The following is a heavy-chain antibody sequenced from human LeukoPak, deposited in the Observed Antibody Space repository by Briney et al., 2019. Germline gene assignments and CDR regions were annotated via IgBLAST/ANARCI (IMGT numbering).Heavy chain of an antibody. Sequence: SETLSLTCAVYGGSFSGYYWSWIRQPPGKGLEWIGEINHSGSTNYNPSLKSRVTISVDTSKNQFSLKLSSVTAADTAVCYCARAGYSYGFRKPVDYWGQGTLVTVSS. V-gene: IGHV4-34*01. J-gene: IGHJ4*02. CDR2: INHSGST. CDR3: ARAGYSYGFRKPVDY. D-gene: IGHD5-18*01. CDR1: GGSFSGYY.